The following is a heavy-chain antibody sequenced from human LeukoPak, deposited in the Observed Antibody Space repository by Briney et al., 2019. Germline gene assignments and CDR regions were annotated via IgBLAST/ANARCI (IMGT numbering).Heavy chain of an antibody. J-gene: IGHJ6*02. CDR1: GFTFSSYE. CDR2: ISSSGSTI. CDR3: ARDSAYSSSSGYYYGMDV. D-gene: IGHD6-6*01. V-gene: IGHV3-48*03. Sequence: GGSLRLSCAASGFTFSSYEMNWVRQAPGKGLEWVSFISSSGSTIYYADSVKGRFTISRDNAKNSLYLQMNSLRAEDKAVYYCARDSAYSSSSGYYYGMDVWGRGTTVTVSS.